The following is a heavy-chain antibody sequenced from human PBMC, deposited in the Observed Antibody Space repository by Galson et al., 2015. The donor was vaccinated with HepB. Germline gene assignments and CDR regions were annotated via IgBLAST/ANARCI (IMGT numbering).Heavy chain of an antibody. D-gene: IGHD6-13*01. V-gene: IGHV3-30*18. J-gene: IGHJ4*02. CDR3: AKDLIAAAGTGFDY. Sequence: SLRLSCAASGFTFSSYGMHWVRQAPGEGLEWVAVISYDGSNKYYADSVKGRFTISRDNSKNTLYLQMNSLRAEDTAVYYCAKDLIAAAGTGFDYWGQGTLVTVSS. CDR1: GFTFSSYG. CDR2: ISYDGSNK.